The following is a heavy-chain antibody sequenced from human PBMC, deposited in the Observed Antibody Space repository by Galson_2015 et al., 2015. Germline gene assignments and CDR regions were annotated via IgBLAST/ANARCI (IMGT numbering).Heavy chain of an antibody. Sequence: SVKVSCKASGGTFSSYAISWVRQAPGQGLEWMGGIIPIFGTANYAQKFQGRVTITADESTSTAYMELSSLRSEDTAVYYCARGGVLRYPWGANWFDPWGQGTLVTVSS. CDR1: GGTFSSYA. V-gene: IGHV1-69*13. D-gene: IGHD3-9*01. CDR3: ARGGVLRYPWGANWFDP. J-gene: IGHJ5*02. CDR2: IIPIFGTA.